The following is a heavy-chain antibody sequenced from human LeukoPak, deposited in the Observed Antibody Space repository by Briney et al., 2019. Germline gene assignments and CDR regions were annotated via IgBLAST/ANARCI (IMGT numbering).Heavy chain of an antibody. CDR1: GFTFSSYG. D-gene: IGHD3-10*01. J-gene: IGHJ4*02. Sequence: PGRSLRLSCAASGFTFSSYGMHWVRQAPGKGLEWVAVISYDGSNKYYADSVKGRFTISRDNSKNTLYLQMNSLRAEDTAVYYCARDLRVRGPPFDYWGQGTLVTVSS. CDR3: ARDLRVRGPPFDY. V-gene: IGHV3-30*03. CDR2: ISYDGSNK.